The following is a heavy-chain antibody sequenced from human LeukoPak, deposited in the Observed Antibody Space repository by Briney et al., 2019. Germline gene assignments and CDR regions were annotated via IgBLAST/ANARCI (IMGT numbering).Heavy chain of an antibody. V-gene: IGHV1-69*04. CDR1: GGTFNNFA. D-gene: IGHD3-3*01. Sequence: ASVKVSCKASGGTFNNFAISWVRQAPGQGLEWMGRIFPLFGKATYAQKFQGRVTITADTSTTTAYMELNSLRSDDTAVYYCARGDNDFWSGSFDYWGQGTLVTVSS. CDR2: IFPLFGKA. J-gene: IGHJ4*02. CDR3: ARGDNDFWSGSFDY.